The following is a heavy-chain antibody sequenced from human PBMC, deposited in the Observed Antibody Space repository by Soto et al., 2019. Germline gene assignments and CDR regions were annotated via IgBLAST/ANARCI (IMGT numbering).Heavy chain of an antibody. CDR3: TTEAYDNSGSLAFDI. J-gene: IGHJ3*02. CDR1: GGSITSYY. D-gene: IGHD3-22*01. CDR2: IYFTGTT. V-gene: IGHV4-59*08. Sequence: SETLSLTCTVSGGSITSYYLSWIRQPPGKGLEWIGYIYFTGTTSYNPSLKSRVTLSVDTSQSQFSLKLNSVTAADTAVYYCTTEAYDNSGSLAFDIWGPGTLVTVSS.